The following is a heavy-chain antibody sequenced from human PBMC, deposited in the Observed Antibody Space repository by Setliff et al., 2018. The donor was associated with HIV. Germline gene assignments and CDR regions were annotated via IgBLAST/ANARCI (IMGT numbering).Heavy chain of an antibody. CDR1: GYTFTSYD. Sequence: GASVKVSCKASGYTFTSYDINWVRQATGRGLEWMGWMNPNSGNTGYAQKFQGRVTMTRNTSISTAYMELSSLRSEDTAVYYCARVGATPIDAFDIWGQGTMVTVSS. D-gene: IGHD1-26*01. CDR3: ARVGATPIDAFDI. CDR2: MNPNSGNT. V-gene: IGHV1-8*01. J-gene: IGHJ3*02.